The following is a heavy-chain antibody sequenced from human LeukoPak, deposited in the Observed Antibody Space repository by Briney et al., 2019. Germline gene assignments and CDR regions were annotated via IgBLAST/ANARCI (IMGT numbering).Heavy chain of an antibody. CDR2: ISSSSSYI. CDR3: ARDREMLE. CDR1: GFTFSSYS. J-gene: IGHJ4*02. V-gene: IGHV3-21*01. Sequence: GGSLRLSCAASGFTFSSYSMNWVRQAPGKGLEWVSSISSSSSYIYYADSVKGRFTISRDNARNSLFLEMNSLRAEDTAVYYCARDREMLEWGQGTQVTVSS. D-gene: IGHD5-24*01.